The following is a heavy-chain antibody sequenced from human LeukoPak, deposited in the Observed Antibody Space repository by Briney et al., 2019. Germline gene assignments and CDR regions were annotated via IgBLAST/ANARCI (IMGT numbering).Heavy chain of an antibody. J-gene: IGHJ3*02. CDR3: ARDPSGSYSRAFDI. CDR1: GGSISSYY. CDR2: ISDIGSI. V-gene: IGHV4-59*01. Sequence: PSETLSLTCTVPGGSISSYYWSWIRQPPGKGLEWIAYISDIGSINYNPSLKSRVTISVDTSKNQFSLKLSSVTAADTAVYYCARDPSGSYSRAFDIWGQGTMVTVSS. D-gene: IGHD1-26*01.